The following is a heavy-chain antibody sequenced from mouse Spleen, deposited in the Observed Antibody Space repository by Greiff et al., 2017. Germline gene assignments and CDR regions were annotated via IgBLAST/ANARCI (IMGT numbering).Heavy chain of an antibody. Sequence: QVQLQQPGAELVKPGASVKLSCKASGYTFTSYWMQWVKQRPGQGLEWIGEIDPSDSYTNYNQKFKGKATLTVDTSSSTAYMQLSSLTSEDSAVYYCARYGGYYEGFAYWGQGTLVTVSA. CDR2: IDPSDSYT. CDR1: GYTFTSYW. D-gene: IGHD2-3*01. CDR3: ARYGGYYEGFAY. J-gene: IGHJ3*01. V-gene: IGHV1-50*01.